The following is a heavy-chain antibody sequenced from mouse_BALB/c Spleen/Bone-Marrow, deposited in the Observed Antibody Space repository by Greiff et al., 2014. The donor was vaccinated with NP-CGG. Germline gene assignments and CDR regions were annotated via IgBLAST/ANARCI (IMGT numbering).Heavy chain of an antibody. CDR3: ARPGRLGREWYFDV. Sequence: EVQVVESGPELVKPGASVKISCKTSGYSFTEYTMHWVRQRHGKSLEWIGRINPNNGGTSYNQKFKGKATLTVDKSSSTAYMELRSLTSEDSAVYYCARPGRLGREWYFDVWGAGTTVTVPS. D-gene: IGHD4-1*01. V-gene: IGHV1-22*01. J-gene: IGHJ1*01. CDR2: INPNNGGT. CDR1: GYSFTEYT.